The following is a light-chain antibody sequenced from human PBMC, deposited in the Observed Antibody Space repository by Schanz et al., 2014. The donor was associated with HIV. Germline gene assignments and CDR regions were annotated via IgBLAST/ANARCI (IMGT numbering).Light chain of an antibody. CDR2: GVS. V-gene: IGKV3-20*01. CDR3: LQLGNSPL. CDR1: QTVSSSS. J-gene: IGKJ5*01. Sequence: EIVMTQSPATLSVSPGERATLSCRASQTVSSSSLAWYQQEPGQSPRLLIYGVSSRPTGIPDRFSGSGSGTDFTLTINRLEPEDFAVYYCLQLGNSPLFGQGTRLEIK.